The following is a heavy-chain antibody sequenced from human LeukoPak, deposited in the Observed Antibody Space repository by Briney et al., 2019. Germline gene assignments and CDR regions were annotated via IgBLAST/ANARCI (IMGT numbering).Heavy chain of an antibody. V-gene: IGHV4-39*01. D-gene: IGHD2-15*01. Sequence: PSETLSLXCTVSGGSISSSSYYWGWIRQPPGKGLEWIGSIYYSGSTYYNPSLKSRVTISVDTSKNQFSLKLSSVTAADTAVYYCARHIYCSGGSCYFDPWGQGTLVTVSS. J-gene: IGHJ5*02. CDR1: GGSISSSSYY. CDR2: IYYSGST. CDR3: ARHIYCSGGSCYFDP.